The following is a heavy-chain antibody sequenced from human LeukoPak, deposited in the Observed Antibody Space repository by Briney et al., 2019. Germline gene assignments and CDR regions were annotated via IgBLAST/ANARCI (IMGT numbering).Heavy chain of an antibody. CDR3: AKPREYSSSSRYFQH. D-gene: IGHD6-6*01. V-gene: IGHV3-23*01. CDR2: ISGSGGST. J-gene: IGHJ1*01. CDR1: GFTFSSYA. Sequence: GGSLRLSCAASGFTFSSYAMSWVRQAPGKGLVWVSAISGSGGSTYYADFVKGRFTISRDNSKNTLYLQMNSLRAEDTAVYYCAKPREYSSSSRYFQHWGQGTLVTVSS.